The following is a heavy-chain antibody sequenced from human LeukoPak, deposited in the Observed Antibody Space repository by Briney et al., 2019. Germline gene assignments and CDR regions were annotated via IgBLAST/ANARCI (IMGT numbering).Heavy chain of an antibody. D-gene: IGHD4-17*01. J-gene: IGHJ4*02. V-gene: IGHV4-59*01. CDR1: VGSISSYF. Sequence: SGALSLTRMVSVGSISSYFWCWIRPPPGKGGAWMGYIYYRGSVNYNLSLKSRATLSVATSKNQFTLKLSSETAADTAVYYCASAPNNGDYVWFYDYWGQGTLVTVSS. CDR2: IYYRGSV. CDR3: ASAPNNGDYVWFYDY.